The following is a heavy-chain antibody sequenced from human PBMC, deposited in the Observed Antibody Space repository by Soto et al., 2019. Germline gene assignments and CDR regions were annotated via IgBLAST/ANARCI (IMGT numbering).Heavy chain of an antibody. CDR2: NNNRADT. CDR3: ARGXSGWXALNWFDP. V-gene: IGHV4-31*11. CDR1: GASIDNNGXX. J-gene: IGHJ5*02. D-gene: IGHD6-19*01. Sequence: QVQLQESGXGLVXPSQTLTLTCAVSGASIDNNGXXXTWIRXHPGKXLEWIGTNNNRADTYYNPSLKSRLTISLDTSKNHFSLRLNAVTAADTAIYYCARGXSGWXALNWFDPWGQGIMVTVSS.